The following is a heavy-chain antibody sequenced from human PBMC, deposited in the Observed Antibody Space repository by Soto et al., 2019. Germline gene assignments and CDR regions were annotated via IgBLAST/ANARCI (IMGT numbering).Heavy chain of an antibody. Sequence: QVQLMESGGSVLQPGRSLRLSCAASGFTFSSYGMHWVRQAPGKGLEWVTIISNDGSIQYYGDSVKGRFTVSRDNSKNTLVLEMNSLTAEDTATYYCAKDRRDSSGTCSRCFGMDVWGQGTTVTVSS. CDR3: AKDRRDSSGTCSRCFGMDV. J-gene: IGHJ6*02. CDR2: ISNDGSIQ. V-gene: IGHV3-30*18. D-gene: IGHD3-22*01. CDR1: GFTFSSYG.